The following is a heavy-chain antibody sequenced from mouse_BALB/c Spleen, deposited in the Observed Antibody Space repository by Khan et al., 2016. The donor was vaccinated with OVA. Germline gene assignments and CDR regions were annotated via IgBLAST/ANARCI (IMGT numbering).Heavy chain of an antibody. D-gene: IGHD1-1*01. CDR2: INPSAGYT. Sequence: QVQLKDSGAELANPGASVKMSCLASGYPFLNYWILWVKQMPGQGLDWIGYINPSAGYTVFNQTFPDKATSTADKSSSTAYMQLSSLTSEDSAVYYCARGGLRWDFDYWGQGTTLTVSS. CDR3: ARGGLRWDFDY. V-gene: IGHV1-7*01. J-gene: IGHJ2*01. CDR1: GYPFLNYW.